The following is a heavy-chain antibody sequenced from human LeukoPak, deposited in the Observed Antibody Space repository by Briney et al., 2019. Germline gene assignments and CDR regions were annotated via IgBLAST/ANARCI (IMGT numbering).Heavy chain of an antibody. D-gene: IGHD3-22*01. CDR3: ARVASEIVVVTRRS. Sequence: GGSLRLSCAASGFTFSSYEMNWVRQAPGKGLEGVSHISSSGSTIYYADSVKGRFTISRDNAKNSLYLQVNSLRAEDTSVYYCARVASEIVVVTRRSWGQGTLVTVSS. CDR1: GFTFSSYE. J-gene: IGHJ4*02. CDR2: ISSSGSTI. V-gene: IGHV3-48*03.